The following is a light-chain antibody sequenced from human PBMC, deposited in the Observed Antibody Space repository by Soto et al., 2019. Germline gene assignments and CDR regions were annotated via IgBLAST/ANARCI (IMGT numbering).Light chain of an antibody. V-gene: IGKV3-15*01. CDR3: QQYNNWPRGLT. J-gene: IGKJ4*01. CDR1: QSVSSN. CDR2: GPS. Sequence: EIVMTQSPATLSVSPGERATLSCRASQSVSSNLAWYQQKPGQAPRPLIYGPSTRATGIPARFSGSGSGTEFTRTISSLQSEDSAVYYCQQYNNWPRGLTFGGGTKVEIK.